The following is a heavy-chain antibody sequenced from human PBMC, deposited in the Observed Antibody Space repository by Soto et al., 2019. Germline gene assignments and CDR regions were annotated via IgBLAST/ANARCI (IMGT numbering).Heavy chain of an antibody. Sequence: QVQLQESGPGLVKPSETLSLTCTVSGGSINNYYWSWIRQSPGKGLEWIGYIYYGGSPHYNPSLKSRVTMSIDTSKNQLSLELSSVTAADTAVYYCAKRRSVWEFDHWGQGTLVTVSS. V-gene: IGHV4-59*08. CDR3: AKRRSVWEFDH. CDR1: GGSINNYY. D-gene: IGHD6-19*01. J-gene: IGHJ4*02. CDR2: IYYGGSP.